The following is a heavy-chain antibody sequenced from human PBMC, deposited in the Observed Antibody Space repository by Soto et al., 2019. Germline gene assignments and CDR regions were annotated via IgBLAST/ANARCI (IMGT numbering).Heavy chain of an antibody. D-gene: IGHD3-16*01. Sequence: EVQLVESGGGLAQPGGSLILSCTASGFSFSAFWMAWVRQAPGKGLEWVASIKEDGRDKKYVDSVRGRFTISRESATSTLFLQMSSLRAEDSALYFCARLVVWQDSSLFRPLDYWGQGIVVTVSS. J-gene: IGHJ4*02. CDR2: IKEDGRDK. CDR3: ARLVVWQDSSLFRPLDY. CDR1: GFSFSAFW. V-gene: IGHV3-7*01.